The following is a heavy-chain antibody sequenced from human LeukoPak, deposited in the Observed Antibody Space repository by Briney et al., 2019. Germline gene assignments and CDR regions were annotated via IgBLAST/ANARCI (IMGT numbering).Heavy chain of an antibody. J-gene: IGHJ1*01. CDR2: ISSDGGST. V-gene: IGHV3-64D*06. Sequence: PGGSLRLSCSASGFTFSSYAMHWVRQAPGKGLEYVSAISSDGGSTYYADSVKGRFTISRDNSKNTLYLQMSSLRAEDTAVYYCVKDRGATLSPSEYFQHWGQGTLVTVSS. CDR1: GFTFSSYA. CDR3: VKDRGATLSPSEYFQH. D-gene: IGHD1-26*01.